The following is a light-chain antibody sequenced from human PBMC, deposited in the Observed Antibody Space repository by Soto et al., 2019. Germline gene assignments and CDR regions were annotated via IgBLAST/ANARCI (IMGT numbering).Light chain of an antibody. CDR2: EVT. CDR3: GSHAGNSNLV. J-gene: IGLJ3*02. V-gene: IGLV2-8*01. CDR1: STDVGAYNY. Sequence: QSALTQPPSASGSPGQSVTISCTGTSTDVGAYNYDSWYQQHPGKAPKLMIYEVTKRPSGVPDRFSGSKSGNTASLTVSGLQTEDEADYYCGSHAGNSNLVFGGGTKVTVL.